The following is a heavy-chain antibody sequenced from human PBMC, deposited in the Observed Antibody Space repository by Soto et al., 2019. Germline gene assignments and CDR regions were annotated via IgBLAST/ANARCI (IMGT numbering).Heavy chain of an antibody. CDR2: IWYDGSNK. D-gene: IGHD2-21*01. J-gene: IGHJ4*02. V-gene: IGHV3-33*01. Sequence: QVQLVESGGGVVQPGRSLRLSCAASGFTFSSYGMHWVRQAPGKGLEWVAVIWYDGSNKYYADSVKGRFTISRDNSKKTLCLQMKSLRAEDTGVYYCARTNCRGFHFDYWGQGTLVTVSS. CDR1: GFTFSSYG. CDR3: ARTNCRGFHFDY.